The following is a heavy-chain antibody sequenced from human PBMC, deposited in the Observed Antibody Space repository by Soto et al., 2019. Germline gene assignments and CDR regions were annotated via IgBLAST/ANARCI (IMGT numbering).Heavy chain of an antibody. CDR2: ISGSGDST. D-gene: IGHD1-26*01. Sequence: EVQLLESGGGLVQPGGSLRLSCAASGFTFSSYAMRWVRQAPVKGLEWVSAISGSGDSTYYADSVKGRFTISRDNSKNTLYLQRNRLRAEDTAVYYCARRGSGSYYDDWGQGTLVTVSS. CDR3: ARRGSGSYYDD. V-gene: IGHV3-23*01. J-gene: IGHJ4*02. CDR1: GFTFSSYA.